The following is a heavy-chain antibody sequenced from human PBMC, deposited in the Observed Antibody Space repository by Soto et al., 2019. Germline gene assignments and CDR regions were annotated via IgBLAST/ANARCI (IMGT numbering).Heavy chain of an antibody. CDR3: ARQDETSREDYYGMDV. Sequence: PGESLKISCTGSGYSFSSYWNTWVRQLPGKGLGWKGRIAPSDSYTNYSPSFQGHVTISVDKSISTAYLQWNSLKASDSAMYYCARQDETSREDYYGMDVWGQGTTVTVSS. CDR2: IAPSDSYT. J-gene: IGHJ6*02. CDR1: GYSFSSYW. V-gene: IGHV5-10-1*01.